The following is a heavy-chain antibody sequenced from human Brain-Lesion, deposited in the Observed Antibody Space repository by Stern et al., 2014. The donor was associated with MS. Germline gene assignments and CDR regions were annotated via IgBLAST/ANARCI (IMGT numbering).Heavy chain of an antibody. J-gene: IGHJ4*02. CDR2: IYYRGST. CDR3: AKLWLGELPESPFDY. CDR1: GGSISSSSYY. V-gene: IGHV4-39*01. Sequence: QLQLQESGPGLVKPSETLSLTCTVSGGSISSSSYYWGWIRQPPGKGLEWIGSIYYRGSTYYNPSLKSRVTLSMATSKNQFSLRLSSVTAADTAVYFCAKLWLGELPESPFDYWGQGTLVTVSS. D-gene: IGHD3-10*01.